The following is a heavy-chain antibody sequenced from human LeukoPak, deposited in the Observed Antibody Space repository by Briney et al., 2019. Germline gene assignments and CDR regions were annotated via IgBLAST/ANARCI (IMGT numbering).Heavy chain of an antibody. V-gene: IGHV4-39*07. CDR3: AREGIGAAGTFDY. CDR2: IYSSGST. D-gene: IGHD6-13*01. CDR1: GGSLTSTSHY. J-gene: IGHJ4*02. Sequence: SETLSLTCTVSGGSLTSTSHYWDWVRQPPGKGLEWLGSIYSSGSTYYNPSLKSRVTISGDTSKNQFSLKLSSVTAADTAVYYCAREGIGAAGTFDYWGQGTLVTVSS.